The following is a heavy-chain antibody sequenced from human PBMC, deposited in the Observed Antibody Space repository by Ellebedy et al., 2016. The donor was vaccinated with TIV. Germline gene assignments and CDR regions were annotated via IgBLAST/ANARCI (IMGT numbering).Heavy chain of an antibody. J-gene: IGHJ4*02. V-gene: IGHV4-59*12. CDR3: AAKYSGSYPFDY. D-gene: IGHD1-26*01. CDR1: GGSISSYY. Sequence: SETLSLXCTVSGGSISSYYWSWIRQPPGKGLEWIGYIYYSGSTNYNPSLKSRVTISVDTSKNQFSLKLSSVTAADTAVYYCAAKYSGSYPFDYWGQGTLVTVSS. CDR2: IYYSGST.